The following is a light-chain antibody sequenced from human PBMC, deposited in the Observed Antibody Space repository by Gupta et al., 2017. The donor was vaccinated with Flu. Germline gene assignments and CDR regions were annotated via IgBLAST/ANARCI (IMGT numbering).Light chain of an antibody. CDR1: SSNLGAGYD. J-gene: IGLJ3*02. CDR3: QAYDDNLSEWV. Sequence: QSVLTQPPSVSGAPGQRVTLSCTGNSSNLGAGYDVNWYQQVPGTPPKLVIYGSRNRASGVPDRFPGSKSGSSGSLAITGLQAEDEADYYCQAYDDNLSEWVFGGGSKVTVL. V-gene: IGLV1-40*01. CDR2: GSR.